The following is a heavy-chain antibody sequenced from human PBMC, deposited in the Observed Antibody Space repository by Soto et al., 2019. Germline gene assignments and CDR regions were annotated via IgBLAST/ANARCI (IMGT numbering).Heavy chain of an antibody. CDR3: TTDGEFCGGDCPFDP. J-gene: IGHJ5*02. CDR1: GFTFSNAW. Sequence: GGSLRLSCAASGFTFSNAWMNWVRQAPGKGLEWVGSIKSKTDGGTTDYAAPVKGSFTISRDDSKKTRYLQMNSLKTEEPAVYYCTTDGEFCGGDCPFDPWGQGTLVTVSS. CDR2: IKSKTDGGTT. D-gene: IGHD2-21*02. V-gene: IGHV3-15*07.